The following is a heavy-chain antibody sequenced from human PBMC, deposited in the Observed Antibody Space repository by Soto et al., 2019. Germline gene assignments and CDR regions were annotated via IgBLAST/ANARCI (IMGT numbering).Heavy chain of an antibody. D-gene: IGHD3-9*01. CDR2: IYYSGST. Sequence: QLQLQESGPGLVKPSETLSLTCTVSGGSISSSSYYWGWIRQPPGKGLEWIGSIYYSGSTYYNPSLKSRVTISVDTSKNQFSLKLSSVTAADTAVYYCARGGDYDIWTGYSTWFDPWGQGTLVTVSS. CDR3: ARGGDYDIWTGYSTWFDP. J-gene: IGHJ5*02. V-gene: IGHV4-39*01. CDR1: GGSISSSSYY.